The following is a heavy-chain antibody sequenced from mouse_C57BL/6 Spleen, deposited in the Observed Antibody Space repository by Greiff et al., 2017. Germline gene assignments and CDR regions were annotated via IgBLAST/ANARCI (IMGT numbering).Heavy chain of an antibody. V-gene: IGHV1-76*01. Sequence: QVQLQQSGAELVRPGASVKLSCKASGYTFTDYYINWVKQRPGQGLEWIARIYPGSGNTYYNEKFKGKATLTAEKSSSTAYMQLSSLTSEDSAVXVCARRPHAMDYWGQGTSVTVSS. J-gene: IGHJ4*01. CDR2: IYPGSGNT. CDR1: GYTFTDYY. CDR3: ARRPHAMDY.